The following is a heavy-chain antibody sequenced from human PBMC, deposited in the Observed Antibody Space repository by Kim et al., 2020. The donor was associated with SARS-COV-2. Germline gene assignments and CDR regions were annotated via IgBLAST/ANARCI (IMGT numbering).Heavy chain of an antibody. V-gene: IGHV3-48*02. J-gene: IGHJ4*02. CDR1: GFTFSSYS. CDR3: TRGTGRGNNPDLDY. D-gene: IGHD3-10*01. Sequence: GGSLRLSCAASGFTFSSYSMNWVRQAPGKGLEWVSYISSSSTIIYYADSVKGRFTISRDNAKKSLYLKMNSLKDEDTAVYYCTRGTGRGNNPDLDYWGQGTLITVSS. CDR2: ISSSSTII.